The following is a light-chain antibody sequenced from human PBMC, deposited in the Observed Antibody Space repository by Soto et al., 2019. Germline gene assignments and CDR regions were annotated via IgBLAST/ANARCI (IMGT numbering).Light chain of an antibody. V-gene: IGKV3-15*01. CDR1: QSVRGN. J-gene: IGKJ2*01. CDR2: DTS. CDR3: QQYNNWPPRYT. Sequence: EKVMTQSPATLSVSPGERATLSCRASQSVRGNLAWYQQKPGQAPRLLIYDTSTRATGIPGRFSGSGSGTEFTLTISSLQSEDFAVYYCQQYNNWPPRYTFGQGTKLEIK.